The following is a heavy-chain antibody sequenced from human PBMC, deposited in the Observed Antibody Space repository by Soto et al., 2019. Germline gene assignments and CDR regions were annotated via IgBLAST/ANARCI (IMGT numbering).Heavy chain of an antibody. CDR3: AKDTSIAARPTGYYYYYGMDL. Sequence: QVQLVESGGGVVQPGRSLRLSCAASGFTFSSYGMHWVRQAPGKGLEWVAVISYDGSNKYYADSVKGRFTISRDNSKNPLYLQMNSLRAEDTAVYYCAKDTSIAARPTGYYYYYGMDLWGQGTTVTVSS. CDR1: GFTFSSYG. CDR2: ISYDGSNK. D-gene: IGHD6-6*01. J-gene: IGHJ6*02. V-gene: IGHV3-30*18.